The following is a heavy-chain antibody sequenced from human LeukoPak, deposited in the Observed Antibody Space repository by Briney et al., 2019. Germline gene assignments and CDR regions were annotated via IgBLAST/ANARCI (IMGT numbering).Heavy chain of an antibody. CDR1: GFTFSSYA. J-gene: IGHJ4*02. CDR2: ISGSGGST. CDR3: AKDIPYYYDSNVYY. D-gene: IGHD3-22*01. Sequence: QSGGSLRLSCAASGFTFSSYAMNWVRQAPGQGLEWVSAISGSGGSTYYADSVKGRFTISRDNSKNTLYLQMNSLSAGDTAVYYCAKDIPYYYDSNVYYWGQGTLVTVSS. V-gene: IGHV3-23*01.